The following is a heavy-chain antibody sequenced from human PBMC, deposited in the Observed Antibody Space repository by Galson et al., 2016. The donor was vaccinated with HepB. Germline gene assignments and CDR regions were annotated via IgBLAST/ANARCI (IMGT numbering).Heavy chain of an antibody. J-gene: IGHJ4*02. D-gene: IGHD6-19*01. CDR2: INPSGGST. CDR3: ARINTVAGFWNPLDY. Sequence: SVKVSCKASGYTFTSNFIHWVRQAPGQGLAWMGLINPSGGSTFYTQKFQVRVLMTSDTSTTTVPLEVASLRAEDTALYFCARINTVAGFWNPLDYWGQGTLVTVSS. V-gene: IGHV1-46*01. CDR1: GYTFTSNF.